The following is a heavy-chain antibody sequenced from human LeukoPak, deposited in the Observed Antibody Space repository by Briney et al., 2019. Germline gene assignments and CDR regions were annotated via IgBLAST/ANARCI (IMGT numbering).Heavy chain of an antibody. Sequence: HPGGSLRLSCAASGFTFSSYAISWVRQAPGKGLEWVSAISGSGGSTYYADSVKGRFTISRDNSKNTLYLQMNSLRAEDTAVYYCAKRDRHYYGSGGDAFDIWGQGTMVTVSS. CDR2: ISGSGGST. V-gene: IGHV3-23*01. CDR1: GFTFSSYA. J-gene: IGHJ3*02. CDR3: AKRDRHYYGSGGDAFDI. D-gene: IGHD3-10*01.